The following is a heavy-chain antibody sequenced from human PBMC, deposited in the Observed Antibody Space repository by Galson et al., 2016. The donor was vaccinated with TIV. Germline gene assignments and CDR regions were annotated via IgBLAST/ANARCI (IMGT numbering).Heavy chain of an antibody. D-gene: IGHD5-18*01. CDR3: AKCRNTAMDTYYYYYGLGV. J-gene: IGHJ6*02. CDR2: IIPLFGEA. CDR1: GGTLSSFV. Sequence: SVKVSCKASGGTLSSFVVTWVRQAPGQGLEWMGGIIPLFGEAHYAQTFQGRVTISADETTSAVYMELRSLRSGDTAVYYCAKCRNTAMDTYYYYYGLGVWGQGTTVTVSS. V-gene: IGHV1-69*13.